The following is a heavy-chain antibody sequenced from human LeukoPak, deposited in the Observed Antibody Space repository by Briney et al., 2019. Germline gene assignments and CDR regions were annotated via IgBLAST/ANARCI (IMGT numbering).Heavy chain of an antibody. CDR2: IRYDGSNK. Sequence: GGSLRLSCAASGFTFSSYGMHWVRQAPGKGLEWVAFIRYDGSNKYYADSVKGRFTISRDNSKNTLYLQMNSLRAEDTAVYYCVRQWLKRVFDYWGQGTLVTVSA. D-gene: IGHD6-19*01. CDR1: GFTFSSYG. CDR3: VRQWLKRVFDY. V-gene: IGHV3-30*02. J-gene: IGHJ4*02.